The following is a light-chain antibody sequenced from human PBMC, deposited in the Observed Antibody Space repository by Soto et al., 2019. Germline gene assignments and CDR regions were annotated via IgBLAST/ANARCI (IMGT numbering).Light chain of an antibody. Sequence: EIVLTQSPGTLSLSPGERATLSCRASQSISSSYLAWYQQKPGQATRLLVYGPSSRTTGIPDRLSGSGSGTDFTLDISRLEPEDFAVYYCQQYGSSRFTFGPGTKVDIK. CDR1: QSISSSY. CDR2: GPS. V-gene: IGKV3-20*01. CDR3: QQYGSSRFT. J-gene: IGKJ3*01.